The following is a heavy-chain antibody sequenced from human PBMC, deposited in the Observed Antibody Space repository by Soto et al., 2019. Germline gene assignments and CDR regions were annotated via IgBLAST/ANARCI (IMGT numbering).Heavy chain of an antibody. Sequence: GASVKVSCKASGYTFTSYGISWVRQAPGQGLEWMGWISAYNGNTNYAQKLQGRVTMTTDTSTSTAYMELRSLRSDDTAVYYCARDRMRYCSGGSCYFDYWGQGTLVTVSS. J-gene: IGHJ4*02. V-gene: IGHV1-18*01. D-gene: IGHD2-15*01. CDR3: ARDRMRYCSGGSCYFDY. CDR2: ISAYNGNT. CDR1: GYTFTSYG.